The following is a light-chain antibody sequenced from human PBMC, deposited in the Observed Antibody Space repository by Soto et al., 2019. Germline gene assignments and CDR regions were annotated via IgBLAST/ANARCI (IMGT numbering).Light chain of an antibody. CDR3: QKYSSVPV. J-gene: IGKJ3*01. Sequence: DIQMTQSPPSLSASVGDRVTITCRASQDIRNFVAWYQQKPGEAPKLLIYAASTLQSGVPSRFSGSGSGTDFTLTINSLQPEDVATYSCQKYSSVPVFGPGTKVEIK. CDR1: QDIRNF. CDR2: AAS. V-gene: IGKV1-27*01.